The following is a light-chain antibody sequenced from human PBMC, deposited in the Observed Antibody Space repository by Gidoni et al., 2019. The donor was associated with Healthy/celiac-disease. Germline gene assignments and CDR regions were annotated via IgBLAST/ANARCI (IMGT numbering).Light chain of an antibody. CDR1: QSLLHSNGYNY. CDR2: LGS. CDR3: MQDLQTPTT. V-gene: IGKV2-28*01. Sequence: DIVMTQSPLSLPVTPGEPASIPRRSSQSLLHSNGYNYLDWYLQKPGQSPQLLIYLGSNRASGVPDRFSGSGSGTDFTLKISRVEAEDVGVYYCMQDLQTPTTFGQGTRLEIK. J-gene: IGKJ5*01.